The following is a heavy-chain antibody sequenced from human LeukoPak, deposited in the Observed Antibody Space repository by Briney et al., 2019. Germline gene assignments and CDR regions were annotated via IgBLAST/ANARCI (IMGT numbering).Heavy chain of an antibody. CDR1: GGSISSYY. J-gene: IGHJ3*02. Sequence: SETLSLTCTVSGGSISSYYWSWIRQPPGKGLEWIGYIYYSGSTNYNPSLKSRVTISVDTSKNQFSLKLSSVTAADTAVYYWARGAGGIGIAAAGNGRNVFDIWGQGTMVTFFS. D-gene: IGHD6-13*01. V-gene: IGHV4-59*12. CDR2: IYYSGST. CDR3: ARGAGGIGIAAAGNGRNVFDI.